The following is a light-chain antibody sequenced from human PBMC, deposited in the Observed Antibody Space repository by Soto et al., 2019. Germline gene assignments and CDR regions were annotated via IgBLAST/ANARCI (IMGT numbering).Light chain of an antibody. CDR1: QSVSSSF. Sequence: EIMLTQSPGTLSLSPGERATLSCRASQSVSSSFLAWYQQKPGQAPRLLIYGASIRATCIPDRFSGSGYGTAFTLTISRLEPEDFAMYLCHHYGNSLWTFGQGTKVEIK. V-gene: IGKV3-20*01. J-gene: IGKJ1*01. CDR2: GAS. CDR3: HHYGNSLWT.